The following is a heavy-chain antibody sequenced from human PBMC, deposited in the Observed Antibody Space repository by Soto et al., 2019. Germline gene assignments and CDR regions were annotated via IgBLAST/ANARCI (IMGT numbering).Heavy chain of an antibody. V-gene: IGHV3-30-3*01. J-gene: IGHJ3*02. Sequence: GGSLRLSCAASGFTFSSYAMHWVRQAPGKGLEWVAVISYDGSNKYYADSVKGRFTISRDNSKNTLYLQMNSLRAEDTAVYYCARDLGRYCSSTSCYLAGAFDIWGQGTMVTVSS. D-gene: IGHD2-2*01. CDR1: GFTFSSYA. CDR3: ARDLGRYCSSTSCYLAGAFDI. CDR2: ISYDGSNK.